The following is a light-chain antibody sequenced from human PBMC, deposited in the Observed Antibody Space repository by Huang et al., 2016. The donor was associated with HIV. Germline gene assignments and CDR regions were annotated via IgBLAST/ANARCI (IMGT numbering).Light chain of an antibody. CDR1: QGVRGD. J-gene: IGKJ1*01. V-gene: IGKV1-6*01. Sequence: AVQMTQSPSSLSASVGDRITITCRASQGVRGDLGWYQQKPGKDPKLLIYGTSTLQSGGPSRCSGSGSGTHYTLSINSLQPEDFATYYCLQAATYPWTFGQGTKVEIK. CDR3: LQAATYPWT. CDR2: GTS.